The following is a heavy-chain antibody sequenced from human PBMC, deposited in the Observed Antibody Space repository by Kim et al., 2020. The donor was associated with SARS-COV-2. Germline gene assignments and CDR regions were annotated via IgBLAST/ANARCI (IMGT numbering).Heavy chain of an antibody. CDR3: ARVPQAVADFYYYYYGMDV. Sequence: RVTISVDTSKNQFSLKLSSVTAADTAVYYCARVPQAVADFYYYYYGMDVWGQGTTVTVSS. J-gene: IGHJ6*02. D-gene: IGHD6-19*01. V-gene: IGHV4-30-2*05.